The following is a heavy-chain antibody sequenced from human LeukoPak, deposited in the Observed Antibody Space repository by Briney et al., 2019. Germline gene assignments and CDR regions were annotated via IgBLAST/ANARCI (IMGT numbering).Heavy chain of an antibody. CDR3: ARGGYSSTLYGRYQH. V-gene: IGHV3-21*01. Sequence: GGSLRLSCAASGFTFSSYSMNWVRQAPGKGLEWVSSISSSSNYIYYADSVKGRFTISRDNAKNSLYLQMNSLRADDTAVYYCARGGYSSTLYGRYQHWGQGTLVTVSP. CDR2: ISSSSNYI. J-gene: IGHJ1*01. CDR1: GFTFSSYS. D-gene: IGHD6-13*01.